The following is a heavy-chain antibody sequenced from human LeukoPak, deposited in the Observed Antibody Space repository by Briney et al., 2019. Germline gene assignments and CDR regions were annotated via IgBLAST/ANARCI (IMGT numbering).Heavy chain of an antibody. CDR1: GGTFSTYA. CDR3: ARDGGWLQTQNPYYYHGMDV. CDR2: ILPIFDMA. V-gene: IGHV1-69*13. Sequence: SVKVSCKASGGTFSTYAITWVRQAPGQGLEWMGRILPIFDMANYAQKFQGRVRINGEESTRTAYMELSSLRSDDTAVYYCARDGGWLQTQNPYYYHGMDVWGQGTTVTVSS. J-gene: IGHJ6*02. D-gene: IGHD5-24*01.